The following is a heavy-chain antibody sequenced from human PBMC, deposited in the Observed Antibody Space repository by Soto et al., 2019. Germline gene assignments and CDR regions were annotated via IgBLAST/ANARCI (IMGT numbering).Heavy chain of an antibody. V-gene: IGHV3-66*01. CDR2: IYSAGNT. CDR1: GFTVSSNY. CDR3: ARDFAVGGPTINYYYGMDV. D-gene: IGHD6-19*01. J-gene: IGHJ6*02. Sequence: GGSLRLSCAASGFTVSSNYMSWVRQAPGKGLEWISIIYSAGNTYYADSVKGRFTISRDNSKNTLYLQMNSLGAEDTAVYYCARDFAVGGPTINYYYGMDVWGQGTTVTVS.